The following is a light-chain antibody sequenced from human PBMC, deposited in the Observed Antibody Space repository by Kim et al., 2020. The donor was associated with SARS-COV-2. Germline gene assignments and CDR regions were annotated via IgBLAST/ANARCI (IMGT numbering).Light chain of an antibody. CDR2: DVT. CDR3: SSYTSSNTLL. CDR1: SSDVGGHDY. Sequence: QSALTQPASVSGSPGQSITISCTGTSSDVGGHDYVSWYQQYPGKVPKLMIYDVTKRPSEVSNRFSGSKSGNTASLIISGLQAEDEADYYCSSYTSSNTLLFGGGTQLTVL. V-gene: IGLV2-14*03. J-gene: IGLJ3*02.